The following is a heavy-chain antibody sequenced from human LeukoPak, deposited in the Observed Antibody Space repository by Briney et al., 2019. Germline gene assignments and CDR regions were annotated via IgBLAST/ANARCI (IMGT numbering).Heavy chain of an antibody. J-gene: IGHJ6*03. V-gene: IGHV1-46*01. CDR1: GYTFTSYY. D-gene: IGHD3-9*01. CDR2: INPSGGST. Sequence: ASVKVSCKASGYTFTSYYMHWVRQAPGQGLEWMGIINPSGGSTSYAQKFQGRVTMTRDTSISTAYMELSRLRSDDTAVYYCARHYDILTGYYYYMDVWGKGTTVTISS. CDR3: ARHYDILTGYYYYMDV.